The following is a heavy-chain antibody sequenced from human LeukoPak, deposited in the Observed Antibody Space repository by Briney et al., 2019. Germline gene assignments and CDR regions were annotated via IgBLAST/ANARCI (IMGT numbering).Heavy chain of an antibody. CDR2: IYYSGST. CDR1: GGSISSGGYY. Sequence: SETLSLTCTVSGGSISSGGYYWRWIRQHPGKGLEWIGYIYYSGSTYYNPSLKSRVTISVDTSKNQFSLKLSSVTAADTAVYYCATNYYYDSSGYSIWGQGTLVTVSS. J-gene: IGHJ4*02. V-gene: IGHV4-31*03. D-gene: IGHD3-22*01. CDR3: ATNYYYDSSGYSI.